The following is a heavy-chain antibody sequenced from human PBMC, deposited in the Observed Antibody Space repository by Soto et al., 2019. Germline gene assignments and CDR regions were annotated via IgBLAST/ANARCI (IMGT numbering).Heavy chain of an antibody. V-gene: IGHV1-18*01. Sequence: QVQLVQSGAEVKKPGASVKVSCKASGYTFTSYGISWVRQAPGQGLEWMGWISAYNGNTNYAQKLQGRVTLSTDTATSTAYMELRSLRSHDTAVYYCARVVQVVPAAIYFEYWGQGTLVTVSS. CDR2: ISAYNGNT. CDR3: ARVVQVVPAAIYFEY. J-gene: IGHJ4*02. CDR1: GYTFTSYG. D-gene: IGHD2-2*01.